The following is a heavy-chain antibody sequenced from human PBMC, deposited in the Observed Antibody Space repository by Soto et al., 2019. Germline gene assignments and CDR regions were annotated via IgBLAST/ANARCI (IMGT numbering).Heavy chain of an antibody. CDR1: GYTFTDYY. J-gene: IGHJ4*02. Sequence: QVQLVQAEGEVKKSGASVKVSCKASGYTFTDYYMHWVRQAPGQGLEWLGRINPDSGGTEYAQKFQGRATMTRDSSINTVYMELSRLRSDDTAVYYCARDSRYCGGDCFDCWGQGTLVTVSS. V-gene: IGHV1-2*02. CDR3: ARDSRYCGGDCFDC. CDR2: INPDSGGT. D-gene: IGHD2-21*01.